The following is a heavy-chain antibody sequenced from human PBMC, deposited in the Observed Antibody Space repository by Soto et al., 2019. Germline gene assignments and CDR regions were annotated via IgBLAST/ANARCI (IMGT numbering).Heavy chain of an antibody. D-gene: IGHD2-15*01. Sequence: QVQLQESGPGLVKPSQTLSLTCTVSGGSISSGGYYWSWIRQHPGKGLEWIGYIYYSGSTYYNPSLKRRVTISVDTSKNQFSLKLSSVTAADTAVYYCARDRNCSGGSCYSRFFDYWGQGTLVTVSS. CDR3: ARDRNCSGGSCYSRFFDY. V-gene: IGHV4-31*03. J-gene: IGHJ4*02. CDR1: GGSISSGGYY. CDR2: IYYSGST.